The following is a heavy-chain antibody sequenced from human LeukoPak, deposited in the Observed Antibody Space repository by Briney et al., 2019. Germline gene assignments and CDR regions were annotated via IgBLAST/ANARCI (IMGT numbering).Heavy chain of an antibody. CDR3: AGLPRYNWNEPLDY. J-gene: IGHJ4*02. CDR2: INPNSGGT. V-gene: IGHV1-2*02. Sequence: ASVTVSCKASGYTFTDYYMHGVGQAPAQGLDWMGWINPNSGGTKYAQKFQGRVTMTRDTSINTAYMELSRLTYDETAVYYCAGLPRYNWNEPLDYWGQGNLVTVSS. CDR1: GYTFTDYY. D-gene: IGHD1-20*01.